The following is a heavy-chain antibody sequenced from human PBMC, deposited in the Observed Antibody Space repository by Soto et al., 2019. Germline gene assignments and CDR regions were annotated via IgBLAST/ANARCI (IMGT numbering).Heavy chain of an antibody. CDR1: GYAFTSYG. CDR2: INPSGGST. V-gene: IGHV1-46*03. CDR3: GRDRPIVVVPAAATYDVFDI. D-gene: IGHD2-2*01. J-gene: IGHJ3*02. Sequence: ASVKVSCKAAGYAFTSYGISWVRQAPGQGLEWMGIINPSGGSTSYAQKFQGRVTMTRDTSTSTVYMELGSLRSEDTAVYYCGRDRPIVVVPAAATYDVFDIWGQGTMVT.